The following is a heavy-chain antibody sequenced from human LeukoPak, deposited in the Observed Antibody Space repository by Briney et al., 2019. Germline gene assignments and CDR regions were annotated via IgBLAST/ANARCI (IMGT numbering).Heavy chain of an antibody. Sequence: GSLRLSCAASGFTFSSFALSWVRQAPGKGLEWVSSISGSGGSTSYADSVKGRFTISRDNSKNSLYLQMNSLRTEDTALYYCAKGFEDSGMDVWGQGTTVTVSS. CDR3: AKGFEDSGMDV. CDR1: GFTFSSFA. CDR2: ISGSGGST. D-gene: IGHD2-15*01. V-gene: IGHV3-23*01. J-gene: IGHJ6*02.